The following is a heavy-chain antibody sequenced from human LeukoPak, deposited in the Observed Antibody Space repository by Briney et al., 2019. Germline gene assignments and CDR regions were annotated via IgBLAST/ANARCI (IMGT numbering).Heavy chain of an antibody. J-gene: IGHJ6*03. D-gene: IGHD1-26*01. CDR3: ARQVWELPYYYYYMDV. CDR1: GYTFTGYY. V-gene: IGHV1-8*02. Sequence: ASVKVSCKASGYTFTGYYMHWVRQAPGQGLEWMGWMNPNSGNTGYAQKFQGRVTMTRNTSISTAYMELSSLRSEDTAVYYCARQVWELPYYYYYMDVWGKGTTVTISS. CDR2: MNPNSGNT.